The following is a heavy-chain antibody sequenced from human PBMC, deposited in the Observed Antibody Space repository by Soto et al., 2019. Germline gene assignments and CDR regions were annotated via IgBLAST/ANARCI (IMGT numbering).Heavy chain of an antibody. CDR3: TSTRPGTNVFDI. D-gene: IGHD1-1*01. V-gene: IGHV3-15*01. CDR2: IRSKGDGGAT. CDR1: GITLSKAW. J-gene: IGHJ3*02. Sequence: LRLSCAGSGITLSKAWMNWVRQAAGKGLEWVGRIRSKGDGGATEYAAPVKGRFTFSRDDSENTLFLQMSALKPEDTGVYFCTSTRPGTNVFDIWGPGTMVTVSS.